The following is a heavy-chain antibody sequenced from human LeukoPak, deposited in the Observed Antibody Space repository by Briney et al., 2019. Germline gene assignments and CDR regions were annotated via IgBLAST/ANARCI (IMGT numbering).Heavy chain of an antibody. CDR2: INPNSGGT. V-gene: IGHV1-2*02. CDR1: GYTFTGYY. Sequence: ASVKLSRKSSGYTFTGYYMHWVRQAPGQGLEWMGCINPNSGGTNYAQKFQGRVTMHRHTSISTAHMALSRLRCDHRAVYYCARAVMVRGFIQEYLSWCDPWGQGTLVTVSS. J-gene: IGHJ5*02. CDR3: ARAVMVRGFIQEYLSWCDP. D-gene: IGHD3-10*01.